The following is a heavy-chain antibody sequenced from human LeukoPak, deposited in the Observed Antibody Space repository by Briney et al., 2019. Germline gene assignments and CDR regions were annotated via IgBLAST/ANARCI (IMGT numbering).Heavy chain of an antibody. CDR2: INHSGST. V-gene: IGHV4-34*01. CDR3: ARETDAFDI. Sequence: KPSETLSFTCAVYGGSFSGYYWSWIRQPPGKGLEWIGEINHSGSTNYNPSLKSRVTISVDTSKNQFSLKLSSVTAADTAVYYCARETDAFDIWGQGTMVTVSS. CDR1: GGSFSGYY. J-gene: IGHJ3*02.